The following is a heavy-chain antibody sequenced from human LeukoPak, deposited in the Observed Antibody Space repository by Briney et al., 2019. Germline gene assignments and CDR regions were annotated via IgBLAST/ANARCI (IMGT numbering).Heavy chain of an antibody. CDR1: GFTFSSYW. CDR2: IKQDGSEK. Sequence: GGSLRLSCAASGFTFSSYWMSWVRQAPGRGLEWVANIKQDGSEKYYVDSVKGRFTISRDNAKNSLYLQMNSLRAEDTAVYYCARMGGGWSFDIWGQGTMVTVSS. J-gene: IGHJ3*02. D-gene: IGHD6-19*01. V-gene: IGHV3-7*01. CDR3: ARMGGGWSFDI.